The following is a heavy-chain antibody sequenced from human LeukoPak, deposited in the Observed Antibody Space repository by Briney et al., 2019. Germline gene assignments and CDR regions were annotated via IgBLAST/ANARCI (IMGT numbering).Heavy chain of an antibody. J-gene: IGHJ4*02. CDR2: ISGSGGST. V-gene: IGHV3-23*01. CDR1: GFTFSSCA. Sequence: GGSLRLSCAASGFTFSSCAMSWVRQAPGKGLEWVSAISGSGGSTFYADSVKGRFTISRDNSKNTLYLQMNSLRAEDTAVYYCAKDPTYCTGGVCHHAAFDYWGQGTLVTVSS. D-gene: IGHD2-8*02. CDR3: AKDPTYCTGGVCHHAAFDY.